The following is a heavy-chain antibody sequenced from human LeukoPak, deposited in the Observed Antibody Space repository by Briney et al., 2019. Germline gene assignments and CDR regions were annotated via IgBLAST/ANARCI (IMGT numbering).Heavy chain of an antibody. Sequence: PGGSLRLSCAASGFIFSNAWMNWVRQAPGKGLEWVGRIKSKSNGETIDYAEPVNGRFTISRDDSKTTLYLQMNSLQVEDTAVYYCTTVASIASAGGWGQGTLVTVSS. V-gene: IGHV3-15*01. J-gene: IGHJ4*02. CDR2: IKSKSNGETI. CDR1: GFIFSNAW. CDR3: TTVASIASAGG. D-gene: IGHD6-13*01.